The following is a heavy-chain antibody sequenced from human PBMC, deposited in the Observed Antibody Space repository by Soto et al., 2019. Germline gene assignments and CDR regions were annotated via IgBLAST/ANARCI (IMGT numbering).Heavy chain of an antibody. Sequence: QVQLVESGGGVVQPGRSLRLSCAASGFTFSSYAMHWVRQAPGKGLEWVAVISYDGSNKYYADSAKGRFTISRDNSKNTLYLQMNSLRAEDTAVYYCASGYSSSEGGHYYWGQGTLVTVSS. D-gene: IGHD6-6*01. CDR1: GFTFSSYA. CDR2: ISYDGSNK. J-gene: IGHJ4*02. CDR3: ASGYSSSEGGHYY. V-gene: IGHV3-30-3*01.